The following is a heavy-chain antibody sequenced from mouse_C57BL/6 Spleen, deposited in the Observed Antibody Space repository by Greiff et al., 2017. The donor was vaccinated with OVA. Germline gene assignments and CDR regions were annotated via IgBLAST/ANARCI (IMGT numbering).Heavy chain of an antibody. D-gene: IGHD2-9*01. CDR2: IDPGDGDT. Sequence: QVQLQQSVPELVKPGASVKISCTASGYAISSSWMNWVKQRPGKGLEWIGRIDPGDGDTNYNGKFKGKATLTADKSSSTAYMQLSSLTSEDTAVYFCAGGAGACYGYAAWFAYWGQGTLVTVSA. J-gene: IGHJ3*01. CDR1: GYAISSSW. CDR3: AGGAGACYGYAAWFAY. V-gene: IGHV1-82*01.